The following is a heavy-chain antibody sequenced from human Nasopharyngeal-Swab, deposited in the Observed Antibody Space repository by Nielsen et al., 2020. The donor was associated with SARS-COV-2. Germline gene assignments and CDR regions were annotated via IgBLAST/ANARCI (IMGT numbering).Heavy chain of an antibody. CDR1: GYSFTSYW. Sequence: GESLKISCKGSGYSFTSYWIGWVRQMPGKGLEWMGIIYPGDSDTRYSPSFQGQVTISADKSISTAYLQWSSLKASDTAMYYCARSRYSSGWPYYYYGMDVWGQGTTVTVSS. V-gene: IGHV5-51*01. CDR3: ARSRYSSGWPYYYYGMDV. J-gene: IGHJ6*02. D-gene: IGHD6-19*01. CDR2: IYPGDSDT.